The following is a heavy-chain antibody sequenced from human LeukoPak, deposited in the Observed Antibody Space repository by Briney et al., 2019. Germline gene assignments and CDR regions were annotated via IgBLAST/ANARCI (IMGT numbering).Heavy chain of an antibody. D-gene: IGHD1-26*01. CDR2: IYYSGST. J-gene: IGHJ6*03. Sequence: PSETLSLTCTVSGGSISSYYWSWIRQPPGKGLEWIGYIYYSGSTNYNPSLKSRVTISVDTSKNQFSLKLSSVTAADTAVYYCARGFGITSGYSGSYYDYYYYYMDVWGKGTTVTVSS. CDR3: ARGFGITSGYSGSYYDYYYYYMDV. V-gene: IGHV4-59*12. CDR1: GGSISSYY.